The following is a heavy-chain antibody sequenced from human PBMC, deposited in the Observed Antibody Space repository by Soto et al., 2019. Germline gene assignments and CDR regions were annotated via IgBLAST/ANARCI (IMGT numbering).Heavy chain of an antibody. D-gene: IGHD3-16*01. CDR1: GFTFSSYG. Sequence: QVQLEESGGGVVQPGRSLRLSCAASGFTFSSYGVHWVRQAPGKGLEWVAVISYDGSNKYYVDSVKGRFTISRDNSKNTLYLQMNSLRVEDTAMYFCARDRAGEVVTLYCYGLEVWGQGTTVTVSS. CDR2: ISYDGSNK. CDR3: ARDRAGEVVTLYCYGLEV. J-gene: IGHJ6*02. V-gene: IGHV3-30*03.